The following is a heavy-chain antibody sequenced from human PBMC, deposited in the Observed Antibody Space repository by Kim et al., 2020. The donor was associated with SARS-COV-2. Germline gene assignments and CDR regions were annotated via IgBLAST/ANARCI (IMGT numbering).Heavy chain of an antibody. D-gene: IGHD4-17*01. J-gene: IGHJ5*02. CDR2: IHPGASDT. V-gene: IGHV5-51*01. CDR1: GYSFTTYW. Sequence: GESLKISCETSGYSFTTYWIGWVRQMPGQGLEWMGSIHPGASDTKYSPSFQGQVAISADKSISTAYLQWNSLKASDTAMYYCARRVMTTATHGRSDPWGQGTLVTVSS. CDR3: ARRVMTTATHGRSDP.